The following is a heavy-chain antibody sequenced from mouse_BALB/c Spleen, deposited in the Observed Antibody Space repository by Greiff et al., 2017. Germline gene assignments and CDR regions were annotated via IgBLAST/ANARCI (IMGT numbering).Heavy chain of an antibody. CDR1: GYSITSDYA. CDR2: ISYSGST. D-gene: IGHD2-4*01. Sequence: VQLKESGPGLVKPSQSLSLTCTVTGYSITSDYAWNWIRQFPGNKLEWMGYISYSGSTSYNPSLKSRISITRDTSKNQFFLQLNSVTTEDTATYYCARGLRGGAWFAYWGQGTLVTVSA. CDR3: ARGLRGGAWFAY. V-gene: IGHV3-2*02. J-gene: IGHJ3*01.